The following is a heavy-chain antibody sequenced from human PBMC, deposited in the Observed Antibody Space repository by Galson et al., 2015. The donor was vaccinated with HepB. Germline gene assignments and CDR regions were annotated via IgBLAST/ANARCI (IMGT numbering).Heavy chain of an antibody. CDR2: ISWNGDSI. Sequence: SLRLSCAASGFTFDDYAMHWVRQAPGKGLEWVSGISWNGDSIGYADSVKGRFTISSDNAKNSLYLQMNSLRAEDTALYYCATNYGYSYAEYDYYVVDVSGRGTTVTAAS. V-gene: IGHV3-9*01. CDR1: GFTFDDYA. CDR3: ATNYGYSYAEYDYYVVDV. D-gene: IGHD4-17*01. J-gene: IGHJ6*04.